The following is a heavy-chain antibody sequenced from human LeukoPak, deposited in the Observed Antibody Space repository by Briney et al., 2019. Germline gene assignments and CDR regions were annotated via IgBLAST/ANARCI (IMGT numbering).Heavy chain of an antibody. CDR3: ARYSGWNDAFDI. D-gene: IGHD6-19*01. CDR2: IIPIFGTA. Sequence: SVKVSCKASGGTFSSYAISWVRQAPGQGLEWMGRIIPIFGTANYAQKFQGRVTITTDESTSTAYMELSSLRSEDTAVYYCARYSGWNDAFDIWGQGTMVTVSS. V-gene: IGHV1-69*05. CDR1: GGTFSSYA. J-gene: IGHJ3*02.